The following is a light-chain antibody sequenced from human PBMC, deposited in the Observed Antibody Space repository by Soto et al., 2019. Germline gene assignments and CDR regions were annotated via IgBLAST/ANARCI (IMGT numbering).Light chain of an antibody. CDR3: CSYAGSSTFV. J-gene: IGLJ1*01. Sequence: QSALTQPASVSGSPGQSITISCTGTSSDVGSYNLVSWYQHRPGKAPKLMIYEGSKRPSGVSIRFSGSKSGNTASLTISGLQAEDEADYYCCSYAGSSTFVFGSGTKVTVL. CDR2: EGS. V-gene: IGLV2-23*03. CDR1: SSDVGSYNL.